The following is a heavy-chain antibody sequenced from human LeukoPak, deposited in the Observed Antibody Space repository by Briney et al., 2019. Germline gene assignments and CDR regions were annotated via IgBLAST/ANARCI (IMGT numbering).Heavy chain of an antibody. CDR3: ARDRVRGNSNPFFDY. D-gene: IGHD4-11*01. V-gene: IGHV4-59*01. CDR1: GGSISSYY. Sequence: SETLCLTCTVSGGSISSYYWSWIRQPPGKGLEWIGYIYYSGTTIYNPSLESRVTISVDTSKNQFSLKLSSVTAADTAVYYCARDRVRGNSNPFFDYWGQGTLVTVSS. J-gene: IGHJ4*02. CDR2: IYYSGTT.